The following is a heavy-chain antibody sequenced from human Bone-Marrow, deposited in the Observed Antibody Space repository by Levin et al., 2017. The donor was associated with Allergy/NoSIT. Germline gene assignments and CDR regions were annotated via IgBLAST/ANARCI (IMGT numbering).Heavy chain of an antibody. D-gene: IGHD6-13*01. CDR2: IYTSGST. J-gene: IGHJ6*02. V-gene: IGHV4-4*07. CDR3: ARDRADSSSWYRDSLYYGMDV. CDR1: GGSISSYY. Sequence: SETLSLTCTVSGGSISSYYWSWIRQPAGKGLEWIGRIYTSGSTNYNPSLKSRVTMSVDTSKNQFSLKLSSVTAADTAVYYCARDRADSSSWYRDSLYYGMDVWGQGTTVTVSS.